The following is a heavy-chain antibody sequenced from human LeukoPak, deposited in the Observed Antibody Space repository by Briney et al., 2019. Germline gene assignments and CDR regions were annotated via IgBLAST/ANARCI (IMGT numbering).Heavy chain of an antibody. CDR2: INPNSGGT. D-gene: IGHD3-10*01. CDR3: ARVGGRGSIGGDC. CDR1: GYTFTNYY. Sequence: ASVKVSCKASGYTFTNYYMHWVRQAPGQGLEWMGWINPNSGGTNYAQKFQGRVTMTRDTSISTAYMELSSLRAEDTAMYFCARVGGRGSIGGDCWGQGTLVTVSS. V-gene: IGHV1-2*02. J-gene: IGHJ4*02.